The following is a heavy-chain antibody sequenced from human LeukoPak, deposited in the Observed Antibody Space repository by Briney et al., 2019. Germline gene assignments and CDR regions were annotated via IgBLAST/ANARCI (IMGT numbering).Heavy chain of an antibody. J-gene: IGHJ4*02. D-gene: IGHD5-12*01. Sequence: PSETLSLTCTVPGGSISRYYWSWIRQPPFKRPDWIGLIYGRGSTNSTSSLKSRVTLSVDTSKIQFSLNLISVTAADTAVYYCARVSRAYSAYEGALDFWGQGTLVTVSS. CDR3: ARVSRAYSAYEGALDF. CDR2: IYGRGST. CDR1: GGSISRYY. V-gene: IGHV4-59*01.